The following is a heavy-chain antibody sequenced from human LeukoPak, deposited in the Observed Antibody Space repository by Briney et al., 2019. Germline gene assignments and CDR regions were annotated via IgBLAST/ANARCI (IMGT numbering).Heavy chain of an antibody. Sequence: DPGGSLRLSCAASGFTFSSYWMSWVRQAPGKGLEWVANIKQDGSEKYYVDSVKGRFTISRDNAKTSLYLQMNSLRAEDTAVYYCARDRYYGSGIFDYWGQGTLVTVSS. V-gene: IGHV3-7*01. CDR2: IKQDGSEK. D-gene: IGHD3-10*01. J-gene: IGHJ4*02. CDR1: GFTFSSYW. CDR3: ARDRYYGSGIFDY.